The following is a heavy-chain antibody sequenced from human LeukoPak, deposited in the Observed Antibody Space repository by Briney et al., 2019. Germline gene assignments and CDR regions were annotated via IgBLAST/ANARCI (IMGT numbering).Heavy chain of an antibody. J-gene: IGHJ4*02. D-gene: IGHD2-2*01. CDR3: AKDAPVNIVVVPAANS. CDR2: ISGSGGST. V-gene: IGHV3-23*01. CDR1: GFTFSSYA. Sequence: GGSLRLSCAASGFTFSSYAMSWVRQAPGKGLEWVSAISGSGGSTYYADSVKGRFTISRDNSKNTLYLQMNSLRAEDAAVYYCAKDAPVNIVVVPAANSWGQGTLVTVSS.